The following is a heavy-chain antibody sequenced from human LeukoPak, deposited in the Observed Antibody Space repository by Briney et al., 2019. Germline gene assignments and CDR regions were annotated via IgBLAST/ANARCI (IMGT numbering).Heavy chain of an antibody. Sequence: GGSLRLSCEASGFTFSSDKMTWVRQAPGKGLEWVAYISPSSSYIYYGDSVKGRVTVSRYNAKSSLFLQMSSLRADDTAVYYCARDLTGGEYFDSWGQGALVSVSS. J-gene: IGHJ4*02. CDR2: ISPSSSYI. CDR3: ARDLTGGEYFDS. CDR1: GFTFSSDK. D-gene: IGHD3-16*01. V-gene: IGHV3-21*06.